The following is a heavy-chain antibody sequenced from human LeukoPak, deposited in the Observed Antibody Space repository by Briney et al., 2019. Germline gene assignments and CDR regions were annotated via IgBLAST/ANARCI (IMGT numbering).Heavy chain of an antibody. CDR3: ARTRARSPYYYYYMDV. Sequence: SSETLSLTCAVYGGSFTGYYWSWLRQPPGKGLEWIGEINHSASTNYNPSLKSRVTISVDTSKNQFSLKLSSVTAADTAVYYCARTRARSPYYYYYMDVWGKGTTVTASS. CDR2: INHSAST. D-gene: IGHD2-15*01. V-gene: IGHV4-34*01. J-gene: IGHJ6*03. CDR1: GGSFTGYY.